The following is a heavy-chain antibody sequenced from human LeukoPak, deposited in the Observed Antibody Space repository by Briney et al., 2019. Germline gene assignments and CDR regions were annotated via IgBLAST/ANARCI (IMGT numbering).Heavy chain of an antibody. Sequence: GGSLRLSWAASGFTFSSYSMNWVRQAPGKWLEWVSSISSSSSYIYYADSVKGRFTISRDNAKNSLYLQMNSLRAEDTAVYYCARDLSGWYSYWGQGTLVTVSS. CDR1: GFTFSSYS. D-gene: IGHD6-19*01. CDR2: ISSSSSYI. CDR3: ARDLSGWYSY. J-gene: IGHJ4*02. V-gene: IGHV3-21*01.